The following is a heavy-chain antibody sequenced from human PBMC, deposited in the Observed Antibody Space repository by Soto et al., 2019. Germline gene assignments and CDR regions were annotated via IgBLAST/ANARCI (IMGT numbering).Heavy chain of an antibody. Sequence: QVQLRASGPGLVKPSETLSLTCTVSIGSISSYYWSWIRQPPGKGLEWIGYIYYSGSTNYNPFLKSRVTISVDTSKNQFSLKLSSVTAADTAVYYCARQYGDYVRGAFDMWGQGTMVTVSS. V-gene: IGHV4-59*01. CDR2: IYYSGST. CDR3: ARQYGDYVRGAFDM. D-gene: IGHD4-17*01. CDR1: IGSISSYY. J-gene: IGHJ3*02.